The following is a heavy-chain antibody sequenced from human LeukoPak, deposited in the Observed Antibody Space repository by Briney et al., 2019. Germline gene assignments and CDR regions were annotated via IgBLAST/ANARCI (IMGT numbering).Heavy chain of an antibody. D-gene: IGHD3/OR15-3a*01. J-gene: IGHJ3*02. CDR2: INQDGSEK. CDR3: AKGLGVASLIVDALDM. CDR1: GFRFGSFW. Sequence: GGSLRLSCVASGFRFGSFWMSWVRQAPGKGLEWVANINQDGSEKYYVDSVKGRFTISRDNARNSLYLQMNSLRPEDMAFYYCAKGLGVASLIVDALDMWGQGTMVTV. V-gene: IGHV3-7*03.